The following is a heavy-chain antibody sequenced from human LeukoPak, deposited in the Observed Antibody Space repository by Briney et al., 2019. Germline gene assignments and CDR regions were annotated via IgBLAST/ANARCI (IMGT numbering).Heavy chain of an antibody. V-gene: IGHV4-59*07. Sequence: SDTLSLTCTASGCSISSYYWSWIRQPPGKGLEWIGYIYYSGCTNYNPSLKSRVIITVDTSKNQFSLKLRSVTAADAAVDYCARGLGSSKENWFDPWGQGTLVIVSA. D-gene: IGHD2-2*01. CDR3: ARGLGSSKENWFDP. CDR1: GCSISSYY. CDR2: IYYSGCT. J-gene: IGHJ5*02.